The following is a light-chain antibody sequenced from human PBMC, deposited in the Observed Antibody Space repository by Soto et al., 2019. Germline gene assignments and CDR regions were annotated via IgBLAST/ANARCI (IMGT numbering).Light chain of an antibody. CDR3: QQTLSFPPT. V-gene: IGKV1-12*01. Sequence: DIQMTQSPSSVSASVGDRVTITCRASQAIDSWLAWYQQKTGEAPKLLIFTGSLLHSGVPPRFSGSGSGTDCTLAISRLQPEDFATYYCQQTLSFPPTFGQGTKVDIK. CDR1: QAIDSW. CDR2: TGS. J-gene: IGKJ1*01.